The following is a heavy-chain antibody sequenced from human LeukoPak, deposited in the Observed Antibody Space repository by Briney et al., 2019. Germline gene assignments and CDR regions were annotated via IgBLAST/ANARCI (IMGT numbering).Heavy chain of an antibody. V-gene: IGHV4-59*08. J-gene: IGHJ4*01. CDR1: GGSIGSYY. CDR3: ARRYYYSSGPFDY. Sequence: SETLSLTCTVSGGSIGSYYWSWIRQPPGKGLEWIGYIYYSGSTNYNPSLKSRVTLSVDTSKNQFSLKLSSVTAADTAVYYCARRYYYSSGPFDYWGHGILVTVSP. D-gene: IGHD3-22*01. CDR2: IYYSGST.